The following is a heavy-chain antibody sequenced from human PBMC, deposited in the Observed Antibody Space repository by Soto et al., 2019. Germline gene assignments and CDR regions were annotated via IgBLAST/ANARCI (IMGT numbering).Heavy chain of an antibody. D-gene: IGHD5-18*01. CDR1: GVTFSSYA. CDR3: ARGTDTAYSPSYYYYYGIDV. CDR2: ISYDGSNK. J-gene: IGHJ6*02. Sequence: PXGSLRLSCAASGVTFSSYAMHWVRQAPGKGLDWVAVISYDGSNKYYADSVKGRFTISRDNSKNTLYLQMNSLRAEDTAVYYCARGTDTAYSPSYYYYYGIDVWGQGTTVTVSS. V-gene: IGHV3-30-3*01.